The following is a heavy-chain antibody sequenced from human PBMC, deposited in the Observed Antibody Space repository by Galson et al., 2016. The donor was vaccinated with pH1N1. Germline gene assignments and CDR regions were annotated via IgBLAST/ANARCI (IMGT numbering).Heavy chain of an antibody. Sequence: SLRLSCAASGFTFSSYKMNWVRQAPGKGLEWVSSISSRSTYTHYADSVEGRFTISRDNAKKTLCLQMNSLRAEDTGVYYCTRDRAFGDYGGASDIWGQGTMVTVSS. CDR3: TRDRAFGDYGGASDI. CDR1: GFTFSSYK. J-gene: IGHJ3*02. D-gene: IGHD4/OR15-4a*01. CDR2: ISSRSTYT. V-gene: IGHV3-21*01.